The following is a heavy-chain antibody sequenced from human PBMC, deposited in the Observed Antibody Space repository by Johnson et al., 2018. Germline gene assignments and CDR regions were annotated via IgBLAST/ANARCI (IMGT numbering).Heavy chain of an antibody. J-gene: IGHJ6*02. Sequence: VQLQESGGGLVQPGGSLRLSCAASGFTFSSYWMHWVRQVPGKGLEWVARIYKDGSAYADSVRGGPTPSYADSGKGRFTISRDNAKNTLYLQMNSLTAGDTAVYYCARAYYYYYYGLGVWGQGTAVIVSS. CDR2: IYKDGSAYADSVRGGPTP. V-gene: IGHV3-74*01. CDR1: GFTFSSYW. CDR3: ARAYYYYYYGLGV.